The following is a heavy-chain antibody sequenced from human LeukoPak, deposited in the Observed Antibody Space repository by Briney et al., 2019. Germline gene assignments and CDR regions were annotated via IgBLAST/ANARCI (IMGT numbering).Heavy chain of an antibody. D-gene: IGHD3-10*01. V-gene: IGHV3-7*03. J-gene: IGHJ4*02. Sequence: PGGSLRLSCAASGFTFSSYWMSWVRQAPGKGLEWVANIKEDGSEKYYVDSVKGRFTISRDNAKNSLYLQMNSLRAEDTAVYYCARAPYYYGSGSHADYWGQGTLVTVSS. CDR2: IKEDGSEK. CDR1: GFTFSSYW. CDR3: ARAPYYYGSGSHADY.